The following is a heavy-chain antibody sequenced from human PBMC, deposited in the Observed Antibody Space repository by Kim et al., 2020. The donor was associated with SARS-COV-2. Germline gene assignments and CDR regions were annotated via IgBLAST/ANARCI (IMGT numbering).Heavy chain of an antibody. D-gene: IGHD5-12*01. J-gene: IGHJ4*02. Sequence: ASVKVSCKASGYTFTGYYMHWVRQAPGQGLEWMGWINPNSGGTNYAQKFQGWVTMTRDTSISTAYMELSRLRSDDTAVYYCAREGDIVATIGAAYDYWGQGTLVTVSS. CDR3: AREGDIVATIGAAYDY. V-gene: IGHV1-2*04. CDR2: INPNSGGT. CDR1: GYTFTGYY.